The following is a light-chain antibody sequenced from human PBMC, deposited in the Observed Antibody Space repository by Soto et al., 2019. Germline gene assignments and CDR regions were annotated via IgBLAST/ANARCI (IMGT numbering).Light chain of an antibody. J-gene: IGKJ4*01. V-gene: IGKV1-39*01. CDR3: QQSFSTLT. CDR1: QSIRSF. CDR2: AAS. Sequence: DIQMTQSPSSLLASVGDRITITCRASQSIRSFLNWYQQKPGKAPKLLIYAASNLQSGVPSRFSGSGSGTDFTPTISSLQPEDFATYYCQQSFSTLTFGGGTKVEIE.